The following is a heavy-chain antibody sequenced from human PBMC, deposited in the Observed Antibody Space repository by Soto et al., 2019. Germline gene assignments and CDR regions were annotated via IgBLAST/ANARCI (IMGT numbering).Heavy chain of an antibody. J-gene: IGHJ6*02. CDR1: GGSFSGYY. CDR2: INHSRST. V-gene: IGHV4-34*01. Sequence: SETLSLTSAVYGGSFSGYYWSWIRQPPGQGLEWIGEINHSRSTNYNPSLKSRVTISVDTSKNQFSLKLSSVTAADTAVYYCARGRNTAMGTYYYYGMDVWGQGTTVTVSS. CDR3: ARGRNTAMGTYYYYGMDV. D-gene: IGHD5-18*01.